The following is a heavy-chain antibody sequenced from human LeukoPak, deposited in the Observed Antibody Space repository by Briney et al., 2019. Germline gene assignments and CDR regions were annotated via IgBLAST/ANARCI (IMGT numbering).Heavy chain of an antibody. D-gene: IGHD4-17*01. J-gene: IGHJ4*02. CDR1: GFTFSSYA. V-gene: IGHV3-23*01. CDR3: ARENDYGDPYYFDY. Sequence: HPGGSLRLSCAASGFTFSSYAMSFLRRAPGKGLEWVSAISDDFGTYHADSVRGRFTISRDNSRNTLYLQMTSLRAEDTAVYYCARENDYGDPYYFDYWGQGTLVTVSS. CDR2: ISDDFGT.